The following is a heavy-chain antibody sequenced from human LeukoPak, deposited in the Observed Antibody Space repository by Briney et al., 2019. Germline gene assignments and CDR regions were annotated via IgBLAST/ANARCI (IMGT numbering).Heavy chain of an antibody. J-gene: IGHJ4*02. Sequence: ASVKVSCKASGYTFTGYYMHWVRQAPGQGLEWMGWISAYNGNTNYAQKLQGRVTVTTDTSTSTAYMELRSLRSDDTAVYYCARDQFRWAGTGTFDYWGQGTLVTVSS. V-gene: IGHV1-18*04. CDR2: ISAYNGNT. CDR1: GYTFTGYY. D-gene: IGHD6-19*01. CDR3: ARDQFRWAGTGTFDY.